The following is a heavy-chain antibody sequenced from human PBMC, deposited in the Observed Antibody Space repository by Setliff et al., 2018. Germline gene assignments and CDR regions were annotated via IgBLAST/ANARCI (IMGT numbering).Heavy chain of an antibody. D-gene: IGHD4-17*01. V-gene: IGHV1-2*02. CDR2: INPNKGDT. J-gene: IGHJ3*01. Sequence: ASVKVSCKTSGYSFTGYYMHWVRQAPGQGLEWMGRINPNKGDTDSAQTFRGRVTMTRDTSLNTAYMELNGLTFDDTAVYYCARVSANYPDSFDFWGQGAMVTVSS. CDR1: GYSFTGYY. CDR3: ARVSANYPDSFDF.